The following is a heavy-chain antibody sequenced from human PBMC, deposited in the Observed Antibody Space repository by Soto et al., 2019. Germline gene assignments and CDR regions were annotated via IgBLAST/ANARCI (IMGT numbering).Heavy chain of an antibody. Sequence: EVQLLESGGGLVQPGGSLRLSCAASGFTCNNYAMTWVRQAPGKGLEWVSAISGGGDTTSYADSVKGRFTVSRDGSKNTLYRQRSSLRAEDTALYYCAKGRGGSGSLPPRVDFWGQGTLVTVSS. CDR1: GFTCNNYA. CDR3: AKGRGGSGSLPPRVDF. CDR2: ISGGGDTT. D-gene: IGHD3-10*01. J-gene: IGHJ4*02. V-gene: IGHV3-23*01.